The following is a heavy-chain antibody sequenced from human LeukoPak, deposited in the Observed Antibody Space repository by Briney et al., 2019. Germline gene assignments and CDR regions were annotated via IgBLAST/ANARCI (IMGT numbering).Heavy chain of an antibody. J-gene: IGHJ3*02. Sequence: PGGSLRLSCAASGFTFDDYAMHWVRQAPGKGLEWVSGISWNSGSIGYADSVKGRFTISRDNAKNSLYLQMNSLRAEDTALYYCAKDSFYSGSYLSAFDIWGQGTMVTVSS. CDR1: GFTFDDYA. D-gene: IGHD1-26*01. V-gene: IGHV3-9*01. CDR3: AKDSFYSGSYLSAFDI. CDR2: ISWNSGSI.